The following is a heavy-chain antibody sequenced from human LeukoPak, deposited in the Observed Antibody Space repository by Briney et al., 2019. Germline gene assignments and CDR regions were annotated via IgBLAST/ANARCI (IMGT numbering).Heavy chain of an antibody. CDR3: AKDNLVNGYGSGSYNY. V-gene: IGHV3-23*01. CDR2: ISGNGNSR. D-gene: IGHD3-10*01. J-gene: IGHJ4*02. CDR1: GFTFSNFA. Sequence: PGGSLRLSCAASGFTFSNFAMSWVRQAPGKGLEWVSGISGNGNSRYYTDSTRGRFTISRDNSNNTLYLQLKSLRAEDTAVYYCAKDNLVNGYGSGSYNYWGQGTLVTVSS.